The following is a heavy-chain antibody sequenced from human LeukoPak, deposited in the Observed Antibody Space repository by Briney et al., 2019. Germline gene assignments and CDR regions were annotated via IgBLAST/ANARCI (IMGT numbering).Heavy chain of an antibody. J-gene: IGHJ4*02. Sequence: PGGSLRLSCAASGFTFSSYAMSWVRQAPGKGLEWVSAIRGSGGSTYYADSVKGRFTISRDNSKNTLYLQMNSLRAEDTAVYYCAKDYFYDFWSGWYFDYWGQGTLVTVSS. D-gene: IGHD3-3*01. CDR1: GFTFSSYA. CDR2: IRGSGGST. V-gene: IGHV3-23*01. CDR3: AKDYFYDFWSGWYFDY.